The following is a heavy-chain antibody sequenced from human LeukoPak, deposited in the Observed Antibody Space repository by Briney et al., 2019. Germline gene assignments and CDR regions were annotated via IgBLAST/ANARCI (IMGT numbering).Heavy chain of an antibody. CDR1: GSRFTSHW. CDR2: IHPVDSDT. CDR3: ARRANFNGWAPPLDS. J-gene: IGHJ4*02. Sequence: PGESLNISCKVSGSRFTSHWIGWVRQKPGNGLEWMGIIHPVDSDTKYSPSFQGQVTISADRSTSTAYLQWDTLKASDSAIYYRARRANFNGWAPPLDSWGQGTLVIVSS. D-gene: IGHD2-8*01. V-gene: IGHV5-51*01.